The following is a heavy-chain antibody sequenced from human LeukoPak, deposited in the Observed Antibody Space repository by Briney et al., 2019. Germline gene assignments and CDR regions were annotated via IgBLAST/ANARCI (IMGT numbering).Heavy chain of an antibody. J-gene: IGHJ4*02. D-gene: IGHD5-24*01. CDR2: IKEDGSET. V-gene: IGHV3-7*01. CDR3: ARETPRRGETRDGYR. Sequence: PGGSLRLSCAASGVTFSSYSMSWVRQAPGKGLECLANIKEDGSETYYADSVKGRFTISRDNPKNLLFLQINSLRVEDTAVYYCARETPRRGETRDGYRWGQGTVVTVSS. CDR1: GVTFSSYS.